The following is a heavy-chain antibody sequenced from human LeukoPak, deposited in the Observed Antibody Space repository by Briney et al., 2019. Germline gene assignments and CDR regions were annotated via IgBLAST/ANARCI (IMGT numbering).Heavy chain of an antibody. Sequence: PGGSLRLSCTASGFTFDSYAMSWVRQAPGKGLEWVSSISGGSEDTYFADSVKGRFTISRDNSKNMVHLQMNSLTGEDTALYYCVRRGDASSGWGDHDFWGQGALVTVSS. J-gene: IGHJ4*02. CDR2: ISGGSEDT. V-gene: IGHV3-23*01. CDR1: GFTFDSYA. CDR3: VRRGDASSGWGDHDF. D-gene: IGHD6-19*01.